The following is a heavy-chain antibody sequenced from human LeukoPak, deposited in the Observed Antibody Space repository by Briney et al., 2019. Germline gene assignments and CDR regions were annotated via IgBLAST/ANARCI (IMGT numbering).Heavy chain of an antibody. CDR3: ARDRGGSYGLYYFDY. Sequence: ASVTVSCKPSVYTFSAYYMHWVRQAPGQGLEWMGWINPNSGGTNYAQKFQGRVTMTRDTSISTAYMELSRLRSDDTAVYYCARDRGGSYGLYYFDYWGQGTLVTVSS. D-gene: IGHD1-26*01. CDR1: VYTFSAYY. J-gene: IGHJ4*02. V-gene: IGHV1-2*02. CDR2: INPNSGGT.